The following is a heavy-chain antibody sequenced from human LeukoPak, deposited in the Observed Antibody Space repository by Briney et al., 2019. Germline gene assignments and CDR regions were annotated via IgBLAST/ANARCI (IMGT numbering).Heavy chain of an antibody. V-gene: IGHV1-69*06. D-gene: IGHD3-22*01. CDR2: IIPIFGTA. CDR1: GGTFSSYA. CDR3: ASSVIGLLRYYYYYYMDV. J-gene: IGHJ6*03. Sequence: SVKVSCKASGGTFSSYAISWVRQAPGQGLEWMGGIIPIFGTANYAQKFQGRVTITADKSTSTAYMELSSLRSEDTAVYYCASSVIGLLRYYYYYYMDVWGKGTTVTISS.